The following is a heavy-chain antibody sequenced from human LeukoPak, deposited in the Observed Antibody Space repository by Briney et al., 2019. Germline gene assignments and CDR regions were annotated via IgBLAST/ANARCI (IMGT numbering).Heavy chain of an antibody. J-gene: IGHJ3*01. CDR2: ISPYDDST. CDR3: AKVDPPIAVGAPGDAFDL. V-gene: IGHV1-18*01. CDR1: GYSFSTFG. D-gene: IGHD6-19*01. Sequence: GASVKVSCKASGYSFSTFGITWVRQAPGQGLVWMGWISPYDDSTAYGQKFEGRVTMTRDTSTNTAYMELRSLTSDDTALYYCAKVDPPIAVGAPGDAFDLWGQGTMVIVSS.